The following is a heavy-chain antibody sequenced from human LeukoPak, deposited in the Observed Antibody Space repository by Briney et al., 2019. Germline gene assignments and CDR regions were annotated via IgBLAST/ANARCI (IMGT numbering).Heavy chain of an antibody. CDR3: ARDMIVVVITTPGY. Sequence: GGSLRLSCAASGFTFSSYAMHWVRQAPGKGLEWVAVISYDGSNKYYADSVKGRFTIPRDNSKNTLYLQMNSLRAEDTAVYYCARDMIVVVITTPGYWGQGTLVTVSS. V-gene: IGHV3-30*04. CDR1: GFTFSSYA. J-gene: IGHJ4*02. D-gene: IGHD3-22*01. CDR2: ISYDGSNK.